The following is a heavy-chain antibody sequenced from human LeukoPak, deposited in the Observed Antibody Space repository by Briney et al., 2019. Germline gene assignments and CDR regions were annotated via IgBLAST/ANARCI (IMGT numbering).Heavy chain of an antibody. CDR3: AKGPYSMIVVDIDH. V-gene: IGHV3-30*18. CDR1: GFTFSSYG. J-gene: IGHJ4*02. D-gene: IGHD3-22*01. Sequence: PGGSLRLSCAASGFTFSSYGMHWVRQAPGKGLEWVAVISYDGSNKYYADSVKGRFTISRDNSKNTLYLQMNSLRAEDTAVYYCAKGPYSMIVVDIDHWGQGTLVTVSS. CDR2: ISYDGSNK.